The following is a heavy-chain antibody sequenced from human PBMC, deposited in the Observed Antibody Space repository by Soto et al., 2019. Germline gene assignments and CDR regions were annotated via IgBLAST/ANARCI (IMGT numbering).Heavy chain of an antibody. Sequence: ASVKVSCKASGYTFTNYGISWVRQAPGQGLEWMGWINTYNGNTNHAQKLQGRVTMTTDTSTSTAYMELRSLRSEDTAVYYCARAVAVPADFDYWGQGTLVTVS. V-gene: IGHV1-18*01. J-gene: IGHJ4*02. CDR3: ARAVAVPADFDY. D-gene: IGHD6-19*01. CDR2: INTYNGNT. CDR1: GYTFTNYG.